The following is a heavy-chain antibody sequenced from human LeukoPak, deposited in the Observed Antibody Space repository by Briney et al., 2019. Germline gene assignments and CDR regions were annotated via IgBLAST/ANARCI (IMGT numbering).Heavy chain of an antibody. Sequence: GGSLRLSCAASGFTFSSYSMNWVRQAPGKGLEWVSSISSSSSYIYYADSVKGRFTISRDNAKNSLYLQVNSLRAEDTAVYYCARARRVDAFDIWGQGTVVTVSS. CDR1: GFTFSSYS. V-gene: IGHV3-21*01. CDR2: ISSSSSYI. J-gene: IGHJ3*02. CDR3: ARARRVDAFDI.